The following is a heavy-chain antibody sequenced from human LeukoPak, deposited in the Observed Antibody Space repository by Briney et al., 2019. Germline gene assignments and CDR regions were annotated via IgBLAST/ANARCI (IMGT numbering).Heavy chain of an antibody. CDR3: AELGITMIGGV. J-gene: IGHJ6*04. CDR1: GFTFRNHG. D-gene: IGHD3-10*02. CDR2: ASTDEINQ. Sequence: AGGSLRLSCAYSGFTFRNHGMHWVRQAPGKGLEWVAVASTDEINQWYADSVKGRFIISRDNSRNTVILEMNTLRAEDTAVYYCAELGITMIGGVWGKGTTVTISS. V-gene: IGHV3-30*18.